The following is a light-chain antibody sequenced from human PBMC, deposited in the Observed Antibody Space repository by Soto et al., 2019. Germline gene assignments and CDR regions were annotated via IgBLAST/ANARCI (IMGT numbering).Light chain of an antibody. J-gene: IGLJ2*01. CDR2: DGS. V-gene: IGLV2-14*03. CDR3: SSYTRTTVV. CDR1: TSDVGGYNY. Sequence: QSVLTQPASVSGSPGQSVTISYTATTSDVGGYNYLSWYQQHPGKAPKLILYDGSSRPSGVSNRFSGSKSGNTASLIISGLQPEDEADYHCSSYTRTTVVFGGGTQLTVL.